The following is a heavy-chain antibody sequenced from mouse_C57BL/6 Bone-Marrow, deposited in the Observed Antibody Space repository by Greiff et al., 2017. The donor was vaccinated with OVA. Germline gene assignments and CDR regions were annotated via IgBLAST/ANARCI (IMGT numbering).Heavy chain of an antibody. CDR1: GFSLTSYG. V-gene: IGHV2-2*01. CDR2: IWSGGST. CDR3: ARISLSDYEGNAMDY. J-gene: IGHJ4*01. Sequence: VQLQESGPGLVQPSQSLSITCTVSGFSLTSYGVHWVRQSPGKGLEWLGVIWSGGSTDYNAAFISRLSLSQDNYKSQVFFKINNLLADDNAIYYCARISLSDYEGNAMDYWGQGTSVTVSS. D-gene: IGHD2-4*01.